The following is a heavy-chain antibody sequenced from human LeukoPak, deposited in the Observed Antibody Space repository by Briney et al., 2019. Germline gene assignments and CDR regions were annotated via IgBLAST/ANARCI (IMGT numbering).Heavy chain of an antibody. V-gene: IGHV4-59*01. CDR2: IYYSGTT. D-gene: IGHD5-24*01. CDR1: GGSISSYY. Sequence: NPSETLSLTCTVSGGSISSYYWSWIRQPPGKGLEWIGYIYYSGTTNYNPSLKSRVTISVDTSKNQFSLKLSSVTAADTAIYYCARWLQLDDAFDIWGQGTMVIVSS. CDR3: ARWLQLDDAFDI. J-gene: IGHJ3*02.